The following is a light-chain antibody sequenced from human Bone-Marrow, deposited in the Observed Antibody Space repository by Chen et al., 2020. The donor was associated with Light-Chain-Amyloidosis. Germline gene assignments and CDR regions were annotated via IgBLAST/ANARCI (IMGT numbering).Light chain of an antibody. V-gene: IGLV3-21*02. CDR1: NIGSTS. Sequence: SYVLTHPSSVSVAPGQTATIACGENNIGSTSVHWYQQTPGQAPLLVVYDDSDRPSGIPERLSGSNSGNAATLTISRVEAGDEADYYCQVCDRSSDRPVFGGWTKLTVL. J-gene: IGLJ3*02. CDR2: DDS. CDR3: QVCDRSSDRPV.